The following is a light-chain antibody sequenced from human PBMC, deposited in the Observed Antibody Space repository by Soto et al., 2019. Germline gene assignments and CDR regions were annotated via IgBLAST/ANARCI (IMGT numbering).Light chain of an antibody. V-gene: IGLV2-14*01. J-gene: IGLJ1*01. CDR1: SSDVGGYNY. CDR3: SSYTTSYTVV. Sequence: QSVLTQPASVSGSPGQSITLSCTGTSSDVGGYNYVSWFQQHPGKAPKLMIYEVTNRPSGVSNRFSGSKSGTTASLTISGLQAEDEAAYYCSSYTTSYTVVFGSGTKVTVL. CDR2: EVT.